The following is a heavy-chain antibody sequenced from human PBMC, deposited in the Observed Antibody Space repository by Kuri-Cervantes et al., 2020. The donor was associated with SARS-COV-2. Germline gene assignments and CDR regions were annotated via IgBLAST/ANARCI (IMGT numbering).Heavy chain of an antibody. D-gene: IGHD5-12*01. J-gene: IGHJ4*02. Sequence: LSLTCAASGFTFSSHAMIWVRQAQGKGLEWVSSISGSGGATDYSDCAKCRFTISRDNPKNTLSLQINSRRAVDMAVYSCAKPLGYSGYDPPDYWGQGTLVTVSS. V-gene: IGHV3-23*01. CDR3: AKPLGYSGYDPPDY. CDR2: ISGSGGAT. CDR1: GFTFSSHA.